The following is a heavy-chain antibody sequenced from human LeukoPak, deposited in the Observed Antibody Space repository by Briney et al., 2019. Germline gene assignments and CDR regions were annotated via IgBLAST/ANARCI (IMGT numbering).Heavy chain of an antibody. CDR2: IYPGDSDT. CDR1: EYSFTSYW. V-gene: IGHV5-51*01. J-gene: IGHJ4*02. Sequence: GESLKISCKGSEYSFTSYWIGWVRQMPGKGLEWMGIIYPGDSDTRYSPSFQGQVTISADKSITTAYLQWSSLKASDTAMYYCARGRDGYSFGFDYWGQGTLVTVSS. D-gene: IGHD5-24*01. CDR3: ARGRDGYSFGFDY.